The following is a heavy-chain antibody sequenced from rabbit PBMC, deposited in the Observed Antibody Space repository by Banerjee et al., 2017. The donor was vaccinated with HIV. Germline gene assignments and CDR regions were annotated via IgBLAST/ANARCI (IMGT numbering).Heavy chain of an antibody. Sequence: QEQLEESGGDLVKPEGSLTLTCTASGFSLSSSYWICWVRQAPGKGLEWIACIDTGSSGRTYYASWAKGRFTISKTSSTTVTLQMTSLTAADTATYFCASGYSDIVFNLWGPGTLVTVS. J-gene: IGHJ4*01. V-gene: IGHV1S45*01. D-gene: IGHD1-1*01. CDR1: GFSLSSSYW. CDR3: ASGYSDIVFNL. CDR2: IDTGSSGRT.